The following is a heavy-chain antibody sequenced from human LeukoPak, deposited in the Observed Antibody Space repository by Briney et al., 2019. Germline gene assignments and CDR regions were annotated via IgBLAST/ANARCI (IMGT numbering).Heavy chain of an antibody. V-gene: IGHV3-7*01. Sequence: PGGSLRLSCVASGFTFSNYWMSWVRQAPGRGLEWVANIDLDESDKYYIDSVKGRFTISRDNAKNSLFLQMNSLRAEDTAVYYCAREVAVGIGAYNYWGQGTLVTVSS. CDR1: GFTFSNYW. J-gene: IGHJ4*02. CDR2: IDLDESDK. D-gene: IGHD6-13*01. CDR3: AREVAVGIGAYNY.